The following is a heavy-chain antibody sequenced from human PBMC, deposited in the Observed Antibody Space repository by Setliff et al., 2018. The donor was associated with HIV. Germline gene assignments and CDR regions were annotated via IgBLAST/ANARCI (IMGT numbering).Heavy chain of an antibody. D-gene: IGHD6-13*01. CDR2: IIPMFHRT. Sequence: SVKVSCKASGGTLSNYAVNWVRQAPGGGLEWMGEIIPMFHRTQYAQRFQGRVTFTTDESTNIAYVDMSSLRSDDTGIYYCARGRMAAAGMFIPRALDYWGRGTLVTVSS. J-gene: IGHJ4*03. CDR3: ARGRMAAAGMFIPRALDY. CDR1: GGTLSNYA. V-gene: IGHV1-69*05.